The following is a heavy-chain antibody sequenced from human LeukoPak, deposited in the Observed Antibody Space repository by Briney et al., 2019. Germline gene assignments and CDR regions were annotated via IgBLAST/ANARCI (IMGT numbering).Heavy chain of an antibody. J-gene: IGHJ4*02. Sequence: LTGGSLRLSCAASGFTFSGSWMSWVRQAPGRGLEWVANINQDGSEKYYVDSVKGRFTISRDNAKNSLYLQMNSLRAEDTAVYYCARGMITFGGLRGGYYFDYWGQGTLVTVSS. D-gene: IGHD3-16*01. CDR1: GFTFSGSW. CDR2: INQDGSEK. V-gene: IGHV3-7*05. CDR3: ARGMITFGGLRGGYYFDY.